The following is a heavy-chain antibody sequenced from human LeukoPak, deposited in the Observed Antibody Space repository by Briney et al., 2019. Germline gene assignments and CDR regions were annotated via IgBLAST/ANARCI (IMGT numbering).Heavy chain of an antibody. V-gene: IGHV4-59*08. Sequence: SETLSLTCTVSGGSISSYYWSWIRQPPGKGLEWIGYIYYSGSTNYNPSLKSRVTISVDTSKNQFSLKLSSVTAADTAVYYCARLGPVEMATGRAFDIRGQGTMVTVPS. J-gene: IGHJ3*02. CDR2: IYYSGST. CDR3: ARLGPVEMATGRAFDI. D-gene: IGHD5-24*01. CDR1: GGSISSYY.